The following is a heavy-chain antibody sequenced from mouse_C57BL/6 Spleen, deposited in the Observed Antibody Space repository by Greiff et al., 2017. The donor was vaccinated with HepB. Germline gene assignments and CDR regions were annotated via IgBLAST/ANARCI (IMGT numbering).Heavy chain of an antibody. CDR1: GYSFTGYY. D-gene: IGHD1-1*01. CDR2: INPSTGGT. CDR3: ARPHYGSSYGFDY. J-gene: IGHJ2*01. Sequence: VQLKESGPELVKPGASVKISCKASGYSFTGYYMNWVKQSPEKSLEWIGEINPSTGGTTYNQKFKAKATLTVDKSSSTAYMQLKSLTSEDSAVYYCARPHYGSSYGFDYWGHGTTLTVSS. V-gene: IGHV1-42*01.